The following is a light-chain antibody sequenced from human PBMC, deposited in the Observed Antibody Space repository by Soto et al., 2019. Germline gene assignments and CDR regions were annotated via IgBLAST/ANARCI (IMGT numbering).Light chain of an antibody. CDR2: EGS. CDR1: SSDVGSYNL. CDR3: CSYAGSSTSV. Sequence: QSVLTQPAPVSGSPGQSITISCTGTSSDVGSYNLVSWYQQHPGKAPKLMIYEGSKRPSGVSNRFSGSKSGNTASLTISGLQAEDEADYYCCSYAGSSTSVFGTGTKLTVL. V-gene: IGLV2-23*01. J-gene: IGLJ1*01.